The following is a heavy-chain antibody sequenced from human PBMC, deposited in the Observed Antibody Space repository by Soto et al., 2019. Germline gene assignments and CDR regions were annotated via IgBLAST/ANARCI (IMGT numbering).Heavy chain of an antibody. D-gene: IGHD2-15*01. CDR2: TYPSGST. CDR1: GGFISNGDYH. V-gene: IGHV4-30-4*01. J-gene: IGHJ4*02. Sequence: SLTCTVSGGFISNGDYHWSWIRQPPGKGLEWIGYTYPSGSTYYNASLRSRVTISIDASKNQFSLKLNSVTAADTAVYYCAREGSYDSPHGCWGQGTLVTVSS. CDR3: AREGSYDSPHGC.